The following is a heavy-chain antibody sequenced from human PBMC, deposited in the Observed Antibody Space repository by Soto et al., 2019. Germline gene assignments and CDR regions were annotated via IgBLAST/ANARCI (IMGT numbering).Heavy chain of an antibody. D-gene: IGHD2-21*01. J-gene: IGHJ1*01. V-gene: IGHV3-23*01. CDR3: AKGSSASDRDSPAF. CDR2: ISGSGLST. Sequence: EVRLLESGGGLVRPGGSLTLSCAASGFTFGNFAMNWVRQAPGKGLEWVSAISGSGLSTHYSDSLQGRFTITRDNSKNTLYLKIQRLRAGDTAVYYCAKGSSASDRDSPAFWGQGTLVTVSS. CDR1: GFTFGNFA.